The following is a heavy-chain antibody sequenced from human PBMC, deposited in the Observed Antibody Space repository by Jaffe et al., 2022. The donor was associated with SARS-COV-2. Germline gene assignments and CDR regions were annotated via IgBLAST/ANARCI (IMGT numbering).Heavy chain of an antibody. J-gene: IGHJ4*02. D-gene: IGHD3-10*01. CDR1: GFTFSSYS. Sequence: EVQLVESGGGLVKPGGSLRLSCAASGFTFSSYSMNWVRQAPGKGLEWVSSISSSSSYIYYADSVKGRFTISRDNAKNSLYLQMNSLRAEDTAVYYCASPPGWFGELYIDYWGQGTLVTVSS. CDR2: ISSSSSYI. V-gene: IGHV3-21*01. CDR3: ASPPGWFGELYIDY.